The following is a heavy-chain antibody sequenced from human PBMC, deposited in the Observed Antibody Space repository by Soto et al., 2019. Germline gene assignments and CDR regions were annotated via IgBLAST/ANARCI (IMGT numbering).Heavy chain of an antibody. CDR2: MYHSGST. J-gene: IGHJ3*02. CDR3: ARPSPRYCSGGSCLEFPDAFDI. Sequence: PSETLSLTCTVSGGSINYYFWSWIRQPPGKGLEWIGYMYHSGSTYYNPSLKSRVTISVDTSKNQFSLKLSSVTAADTAVYYCARPSPRYCSGGSCLEFPDAFDIWGQGTMVTVSS. V-gene: IGHV4-59*04. D-gene: IGHD2-15*01. CDR1: GGSINYYF.